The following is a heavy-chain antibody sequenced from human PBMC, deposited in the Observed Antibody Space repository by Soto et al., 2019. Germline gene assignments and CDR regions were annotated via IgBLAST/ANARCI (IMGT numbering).Heavy chain of an antibody. CDR3: ARDSSGWHSYYYYGMDV. CDR2: IIPIFGTA. V-gene: IGHV1-69*13. CDR1: GGTFSSYA. Sequence: GASVKVSCKASGGTFSSYAISWVRQAPGQGLEWMGGIIPIFGTANYAQKFQGRVTITADESTSTAYMELSSLRSEDTAVYYCARDSSGWHSYYYYGMDVWGQGTTVTV. D-gene: IGHD6-19*01. J-gene: IGHJ6*02.